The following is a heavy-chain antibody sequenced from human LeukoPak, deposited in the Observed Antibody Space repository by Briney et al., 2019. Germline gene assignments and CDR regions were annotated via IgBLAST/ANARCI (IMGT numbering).Heavy chain of an antibody. CDR3: TSYRIAVAGKDAFDI. CDR2: IRSKANSYAT. Sequence: PGGSLRLSCAACGFTFSRSAMHWVRQASGKGLEWVGRIRSKANSYATAYAASVKGRFTISRDDSKNTAYLQMNSLKTEDTAVYYCTSYRIAVAGKDAFDIWGQGTMVTVSS. CDR1: GFTFSRSA. D-gene: IGHD6-19*01. V-gene: IGHV3-73*01. J-gene: IGHJ3*02.